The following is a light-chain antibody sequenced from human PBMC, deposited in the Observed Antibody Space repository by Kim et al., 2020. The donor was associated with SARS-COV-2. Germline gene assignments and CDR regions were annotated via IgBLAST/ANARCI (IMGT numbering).Light chain of an antibody. CDR2: QDS. CDR1: KLGDKY. CDR3: QAWDSSTAV. V-gene: IGLV3-1*01. Sequence: VPPGQTASITCSGDKLGDKYACWYQQKPGQSPVLVIYQDSTRPSGIPERFSGSNSGNTATLTISGTQAMDEADYYCQAWDSSTAVFGGGTQLTVL. J-gene: IGLJ2*01.